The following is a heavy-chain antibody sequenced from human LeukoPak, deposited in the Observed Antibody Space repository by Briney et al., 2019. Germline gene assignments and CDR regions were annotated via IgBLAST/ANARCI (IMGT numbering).Heavy chain of an antibody. CDR1: GFTFSSYA. V-gene: IGHV3-23*01. Sequence: GGSLRLSCAASGFTFSSYAMSWVRQAPGKGLEWVSAISGSGGSTDYADSVKGRFTISRDNSKNTLYLQMKSLRAEDTAVYYCAKKNYDILPGYPIAYGGQGPLVPVSS. J-gene: IGHJ4*02. CDR3: AKKNYDILPGYPIAY. CDR2: ISGSGGST. D-gene: IGHD3-9*01.